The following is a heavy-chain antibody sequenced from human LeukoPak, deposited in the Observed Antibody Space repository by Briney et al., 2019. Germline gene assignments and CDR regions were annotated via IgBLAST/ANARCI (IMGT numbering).Heavy chain of an antibody. CDR1: GFTIDGYA. CDR3: AKGQDSSGYRSLDY. J-gene: IGHJ4*02. CDR2: ISADAGRK. V-gene: IGHV3-43*02. Sequence: GGSLRLSCAASGFTIDGYAMHWVRQTPGKSLEWVTLISADAGRKYYADSVKGRFTISRDNSKDSLVPQMNSLRTEDTALYYCAKGQDSSGYRSLDYWGQGTLLTVSS. D-gene: IGHD3-22*01.